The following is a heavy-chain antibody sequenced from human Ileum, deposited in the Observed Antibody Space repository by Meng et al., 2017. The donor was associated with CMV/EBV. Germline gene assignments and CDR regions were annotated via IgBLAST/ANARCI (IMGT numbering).Heavy chain of an antibody. CDR3: AKADS. J-gene: IGHJ4*02. CDR2: IYSGGSSK. V-gene: IGHV3-23*03. D-gene: IGHD2-15*01. Sequence: GGSLTLSCAASGFTLSSYAMSWVRQAPAKGLEWVSLIYSGGSSKYYADSVKGRFTISRDNSKNTLYLQMNSLRAEDTAVYYCAKADSWGQGTLVTVSS. CDR1: GFTLSSYA.